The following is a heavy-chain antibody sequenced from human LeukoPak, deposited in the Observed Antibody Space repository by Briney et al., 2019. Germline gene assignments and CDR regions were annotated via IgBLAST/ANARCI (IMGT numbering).Heavy chain of an antibody. Sequence: GGSLRLSCAASGFTFSSYSMNWVRQAPGKGLEWVSSISSSSSYIYYADSVKGRFTISRDNAKNSLYLQMNSLRAEDTAVYYCARDYGVAGYYYYGMDVWGQGTTVTVSS. CDR1: GFTFSSYS. J-gene: IGHJ6*02. V-gene: IGHV3-21*01. CDR2: ISSSSSYI. CDR3: ARDYGVAGYYYYGMDV. D-gene: IGHD2-15*01.